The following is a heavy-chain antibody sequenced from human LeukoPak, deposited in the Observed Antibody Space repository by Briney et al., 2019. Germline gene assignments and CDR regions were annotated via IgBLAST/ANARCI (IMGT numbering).Heavy chain of an antibody. CDR1: GGSISSYF. D-gene: IGHD3-16*01. Sequence: SETLSLTCTVSGGSISSYFWSWIRQPPGKGLEWIGYVYYSGSTNYNHSLKSRVTISVDTSKKQFSLKLSSATAADTAVYYCARVLDLSKRGLDAFDIWGQGTMVTVSS. J-gene: IGHJ3*02. V-gene: IGHV4-59*01. CDR2: VYYSGST. CDR3: ARVLDLSKRGLDAFDI.